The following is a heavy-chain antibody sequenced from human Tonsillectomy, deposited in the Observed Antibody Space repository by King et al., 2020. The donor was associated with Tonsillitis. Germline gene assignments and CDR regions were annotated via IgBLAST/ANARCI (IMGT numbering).Heavy chain of an antibody. D-gene: IGHD3-10*01. V-gene: IGHV4-30-4*01. CDR1: GGSISSGDYY. J-gene: IGHJ6*03. CDR2: IYYSGST. Sequence: PLQESGPGLVKPSQTLSLTCTVSGGSISSGDYYWRWIRQPPGTGLEWIGYIYYSGSTYYNPSLKSRVNISVDTSKNQFSLKLSSVTAADTAVYYCARDKGAVGELKYYYYMDVWGKGTTVIVSS. CDR3: ARDKGAVGELKYYYYMDV.